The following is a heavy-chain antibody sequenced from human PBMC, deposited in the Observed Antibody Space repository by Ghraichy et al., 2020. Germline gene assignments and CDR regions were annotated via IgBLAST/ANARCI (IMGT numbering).Heavy chain of an antibody. D-gene: IGHD1-26*01. CDR3: ARSESGIVGAFDI. CDR1: GFTFSSYA. CDR2: ISASGGST. V-gene: IGHV3-23*01. Sequence: GGSLRLSCAASGFTFSSYAMGWVRQAPGKGLEWVSVISASGGSTYYADSVKGRFTISRDNSKNTLYLQMNSLRAEDTAVYYCARSESGIVGAFDIWGQGTLVTVSS. J-gene: IGHJ3*02.